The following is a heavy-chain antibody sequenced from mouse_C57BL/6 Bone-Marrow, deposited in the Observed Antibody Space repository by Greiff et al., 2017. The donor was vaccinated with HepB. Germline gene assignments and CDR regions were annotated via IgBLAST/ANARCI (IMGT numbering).Heavy chain of an antibody. D-gene: IGHD1-1*01. CDR2: IYPGNSDT. CDR3: TRWGNPSFVLGDY. V-gene: IGHV1-5*01. J-gene: IGHJ2*01. CDR1: GYTFTSYW. Sequence: EVQLQQSGTVLARPGASVKMSCKTSGYTFTSYWMHWVKQRPGQGLEWIGAIYPGNSDTSYNQKFKGKAKLTAVTSASTAYMELSSLTNEDSAVYYCTRWGNPSFVLGDYWGQGTTRTVSS.